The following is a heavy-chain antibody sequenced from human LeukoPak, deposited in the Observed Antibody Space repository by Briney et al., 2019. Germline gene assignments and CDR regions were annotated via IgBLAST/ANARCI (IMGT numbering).Heavy chain of an antibody. Sequence: GASVKVSCNASGYTFPSYGINWVRQAPGQGLEWMGWINTNNVNRNYAQRLQGRVTMTTDTSTNTAYMELMSLTSDDTAVYYCARAGQLDYWGQGTLVTVSS. CDR2: INTNNVNR. CDR1: GYTFPSYG. D-gene: IGHD1-1*01. J-gene: IGHJ4*02. V-gene: IGHV1-18*01. CDR3: ARAGQLDY.